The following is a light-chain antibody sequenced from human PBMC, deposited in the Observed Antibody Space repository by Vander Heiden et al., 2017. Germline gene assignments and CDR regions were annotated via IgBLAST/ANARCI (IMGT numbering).Light chain of an antibody. CDR3: CSYAGSSTPYV. CDR2: EVS. Sequence: QSALTQPASVSGSPGQSLTLSCTGTSSDVGSYNLVSWYQQHPGKAPKLMIYEVSKRPSGVSNRFSGSKSGNTASLTISGLQAEDEADYYCCSYAGSSTPYVFGTGTKVTVL. V-gene: IGLV2-23*02. J-gene: IGLJ1*01. CDR1: SSDVGSYNL.